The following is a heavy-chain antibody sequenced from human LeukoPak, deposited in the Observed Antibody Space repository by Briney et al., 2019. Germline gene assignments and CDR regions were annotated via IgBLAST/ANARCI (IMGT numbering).Heavy chain of an antibody. Sequence: SETLSLTCSVSGGSVNNNLYFWAWIRQPPGKGLKWVGSIHYTGATYYSPSLKSRVTISIDTSKNQFSLRLTSLTAADTAVYYCARMYTDGWYEYWGQGILVTVSS. J-gene: IGHJ4*02. CDR1: GGSVNNNLYF. CDR2: IHYTGAT. V-gene: IGHV4-39*01. D-gene: IGHD6-19*01. CDR3: ARMYTDGWYEY.